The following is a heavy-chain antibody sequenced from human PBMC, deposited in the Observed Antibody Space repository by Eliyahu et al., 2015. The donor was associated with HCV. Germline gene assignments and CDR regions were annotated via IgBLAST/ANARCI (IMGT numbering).Heavy chain of an antibody. J-gene: IGHJ5*02. D-gene: IGHD1-20*01. Sequence: QVQLQGSGPGLVKPSETLSLTCAVSGYSIXSGYYWDWIRQPPGKGLQWIATIYHSGSTYYNPSLKSRVTILVDTSKNQFSLNLRSVTAADTAVYYCARVTGTTGGWFDPWGQGSLVTVSS. CDR2: IYHSGST. CDR1: GYSIXSGYY. V-gene: IGHV4-38-2*01. CDR3: ARVTGTTGGWFDP.